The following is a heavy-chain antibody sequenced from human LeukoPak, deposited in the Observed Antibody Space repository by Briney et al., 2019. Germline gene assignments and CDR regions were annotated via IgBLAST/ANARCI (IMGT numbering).Heavy chain of an antibody. CDR2: IYHTGST. D-gene: IGHD2-2*01. CDR3: ARAYCSSTTCYQDY. CDR1: GHSISTNYY. V-gene: IGHV4-38-2*01. J-gene: IGHJ4*02. Sequence: PETLSLTCAVSGHSISTNYYWGWIRQPPGKGLEWIGSIYHTGSTFYNPSLKSRVSISVDASKNQFSLKLSSVTAADTAVYYCARAYCSSTTCYQDYWGQGTLVTVSS.